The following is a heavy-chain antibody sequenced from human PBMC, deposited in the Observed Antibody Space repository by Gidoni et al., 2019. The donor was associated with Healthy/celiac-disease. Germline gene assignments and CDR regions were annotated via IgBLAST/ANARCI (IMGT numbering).Heavy chain of an antibody. J-gene: IGHJ3*02. CDR3: TREGRVRDIVVGEAFDI. Sequence: EVQLVESGGGLVKPGRSLSLSCTTSGFTFGDYVMSCFRQAPGKGLEWVGFIRRKAYGGTTEYAASVKGRFTISRDDSKSIAYLQMNSLKTEDTAVYYCTREGRVRDIVVGEAFDIWGQGTMVTVSS. D-gene: IGHD2-2*01. CDR1: GFTFGDYV. V-gene: IGHV3-49*05. CDR2: IRRKAYGGTT.